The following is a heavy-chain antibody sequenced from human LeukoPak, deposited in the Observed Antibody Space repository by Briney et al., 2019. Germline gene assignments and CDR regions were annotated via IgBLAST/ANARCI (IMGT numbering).Heavy chain of an antibody. CDR2: INPNSGGT. CDR3: ARDLYDSSGSPGNWFDP. CDR1: GYTFTGYY. J-gene: IGHJ5*02. D-gene: IGHD3-22*01. V-gene: IGHV1-2*02. Sequence: GASVKVSCKASGYTFTGYYMHWVRQAPGQGLEWMGWINPNSGGTNYAQKFQGRVTMTRDTSISTAYMELSRLRSDDTAVYYCARDLYDSSGSPGNWFDPWGQGTLVTVSS.